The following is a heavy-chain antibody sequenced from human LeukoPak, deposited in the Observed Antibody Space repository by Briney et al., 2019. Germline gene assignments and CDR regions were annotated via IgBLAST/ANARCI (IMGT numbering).Heavy chain of an antibody. CDR3: AKGRGTAVTSAANY. V-gene: IGHV3-23*01. CDR2: ISGSGDNT. D-gene: IGHD4-17*01. Sequence: PGRSLRLSCAASGFTFSSYGMHWVRQAPGKGLEWVSSISGSGDNTCYADSVKDRFSISRDNSKSTVSLQMNSLRAEDTAVYYCAKGRGTAVTSAANYWGQGTLVTVSS. CDR1: GFTFSSYG. J-gene: IGHJ4*02.